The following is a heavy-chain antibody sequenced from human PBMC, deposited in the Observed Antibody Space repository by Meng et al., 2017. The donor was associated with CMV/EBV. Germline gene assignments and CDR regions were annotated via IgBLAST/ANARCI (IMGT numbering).Heavy chain of an antibody. D-gene: IGHD3-10*01. V-gene: IGHV3-11*01. Sequence: GGSLRLSCETSGFTFSDYYMNWIRQAPGKGLEWVSSISDSGLIIYYADSVKGRFTISRDNAKKSLNLQMNSLRADDTAVYYCARETGSGGPDYWGQGTLVTVSS. CDR2: ISDSGLII. CDR3: ARETGSGGPDY. J-gene: IGHJ4*02. CDR1: GFTFSDYY.